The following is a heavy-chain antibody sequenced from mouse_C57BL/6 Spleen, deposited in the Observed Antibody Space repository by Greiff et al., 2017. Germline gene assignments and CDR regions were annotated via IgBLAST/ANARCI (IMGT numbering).Heavy chain of an antibody. CDR3: ARHGSPLYYDMDY. J-gene: IGHJ4*01. Sequence: QVQLQQSGPGLVQPSQSLSITCTVSGFSLTSYGVHWVRQSPGKGLEWLGVIWSGGSTDYNAAFISRLSISKDNSKSQVFFKMNSLHADDTAIYYCARHGSPLYYDMDYWGQGTSVTVSS. CDR1: GFSLTSYG. CDR2: IWSGGST. V-gene: IGHV2-2*01. D-gene: IGHD1-1*01.